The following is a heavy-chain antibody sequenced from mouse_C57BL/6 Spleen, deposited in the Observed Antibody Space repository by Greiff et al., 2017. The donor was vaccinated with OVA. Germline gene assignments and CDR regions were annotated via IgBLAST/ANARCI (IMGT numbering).Heavy chain of an antibody. Sequence: EVQLVESGGGLVKPGGSLKLSCAASGFTFSSYAMSWVRQTPEKRLEWVATISDGGSYTYYPDNVKGRFTISRDNAKNNLYLQMSHLKSEDTAMYYCARGSNHWYFDVWGTGTTVTVSS. CDR1: GFTFSSYA. V-gene: IGHV5-4*01. D-gene: IGHD2-5*01. J-gene: IGHJ1*03. CDR3: ARGSNHWYFDV. CDR2: ISDGGSYT.